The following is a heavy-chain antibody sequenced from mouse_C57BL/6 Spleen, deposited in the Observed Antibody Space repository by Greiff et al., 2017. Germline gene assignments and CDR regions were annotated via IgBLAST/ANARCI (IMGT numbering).Heavy chain of an antibody. D-gene: IGHD2-12*01. J-gene: IGHJ2*01. CDR2: ISDGGSYT. V-gene: IGHV5-4*03. Sequence: DVKLVESGGGLVKPGGSLKLSCAASGFTFSSYAMSWVRQTPEQRLEWVATISDGGSYTYYPDNVKGRFTISRDNAKNNLYLQMSHLKSEDTAMYYCARGPTIVTPLDYWGQGTTLTVSS. CDR1: GFTFSSYA. CDR3: ARGPTIVTPLDY.